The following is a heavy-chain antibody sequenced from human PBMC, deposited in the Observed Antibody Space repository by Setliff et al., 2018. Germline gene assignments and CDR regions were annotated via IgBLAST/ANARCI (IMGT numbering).Heavy chain of an antibody. D-gene: IGHD2-21*01. Sequence: PSETLSLTCTVSGYSISSGYIWGWIRQPPEKGLEWVGNISHTGSINYNPSLKSRPTISRETSKNKVSLKLNSVTATDTAVYYCARALGHGGESDYWGQGILVTVSS. CDR1: GYSISSGYI. V-gene: IGHV4-38-2*02. J-gene: IGHJ4*02. CDR3: ARALGHGGESDY. CDR2: ISHTGSI.